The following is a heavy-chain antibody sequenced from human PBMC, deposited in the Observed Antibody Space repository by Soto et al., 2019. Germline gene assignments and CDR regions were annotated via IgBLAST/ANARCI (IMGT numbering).Heavy chain of an antibody. V-gene: IGHV3-30*18. CDR3: AKVFRGLLGEGMDV. CDR2: ISYDGSNK. J-gene: IGHJ6*02. CDR1: GFTFSSYG. D-gene: IGHD3-16*01. Sequence: GGSLRLSCAASGFTFSSYGMHWVRQAPGKGLEWVAVISYDGSNKYYADSVKGRFTISRDNSKNTLYLQMNSLRAEDTAVYYCAKVFRGLLGEGMDVWGQGTTVTVSS.